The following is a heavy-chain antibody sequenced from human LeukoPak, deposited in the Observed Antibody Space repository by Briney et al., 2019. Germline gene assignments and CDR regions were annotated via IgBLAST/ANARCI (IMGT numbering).Heavy chain of an antibody. CDR2: INWKGQST. CDR3: ARDFGQRRDFYYYGLDV. CDR1: GFTFDDYG. Sequence: PGGSLRLSCAASGFTFDDYGMSWVRQAPGKGLEWVSDINWKGQSTDYADSVKGRFTISRDNDKNSLYLQMNSLRAEDTALYYCARDFGQRRDFYYYGLDVWGQGTTVTVSS. V-gene: IGHV3-20*04. J-gene: IGHJ6*02. D-gene: IGHD3-3*01.